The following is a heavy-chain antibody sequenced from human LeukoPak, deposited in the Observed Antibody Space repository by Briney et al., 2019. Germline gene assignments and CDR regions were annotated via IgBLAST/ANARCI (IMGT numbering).Heavy chain of an antibody. J-gene: IGHJ4*02. CDR1: GFTFSSYE. D-gene: IGHD1-26*01. CDR2: ISSSGSPI. CDR3: AREGGDGSNYFDY. Sequence: GGSLRLSCAASGFTFSSYEVNWVRQAPGKGLEWVSYISSSGSPIYYADSVKGRFTISRDNAKNSLYLQMNSLRAEDTAVYSCAREGGDGSNYFDYWGQGTLVTVSS. V-gene: IGHV3-48*03.